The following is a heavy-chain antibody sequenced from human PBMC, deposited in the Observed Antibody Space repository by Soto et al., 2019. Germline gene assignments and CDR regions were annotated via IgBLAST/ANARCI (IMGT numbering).Heavy chain of an antibody. V-gene: IGHV4-4*02. D-gene: IGHD3-22*01. CDR3: VKNGYYCLQF. CDR1: GGSIGSRDW. J-gene: IGHJ1*01. Sequence: QVQPQESGPGLVKPWETLSLTCAVSGGSIGSRDWWSWVRQAPGKGLEWIGQVYLRNGGTSYRPSLQNRVTISVDRSKNTLSLEVRSRTAADTCPYYCVKNGYYCLQFWGRGTVVTVSS. CDR2: VYLRNGGT.